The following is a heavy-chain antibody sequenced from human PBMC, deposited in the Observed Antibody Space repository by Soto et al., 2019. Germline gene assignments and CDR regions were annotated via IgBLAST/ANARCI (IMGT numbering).Heavy chain of an antibody. CDR2: IYYSGST. CDR1: SGSISSGDYY. CDR3: ALTGYYDVDY. V-gene: IGHV4-30-4*01. J-gene: IGHJ4*02. Sequence: SETLSLTCTISSGSISSGDYYWSWIRQPPGKGLEWIGCIYYSGSTYYNTSLKSRVTISVDTSKNQFSLKLSSVTAADTAVYYCALTGYYDVDYWGQGTLVTVSS. D-gene: IGHD3-9*01.